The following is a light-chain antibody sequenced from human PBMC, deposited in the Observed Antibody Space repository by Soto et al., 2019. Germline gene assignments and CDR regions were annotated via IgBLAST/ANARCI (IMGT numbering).Light chain of an antibody. CDR2: GAS. CDR1: QSVSSSY. Sequence: EIVLTQSPGTLSLSPGERATLSCRASQSVSSSYLAWYQQKPGQAPRLLIYGASSRATGIPDRFSGSGSGPDFTLTISRLEPEDFAVSYCQQYGSSRWTFGQGTKVEIK. J-gene: IGKJ1*01. CDR3: QQYGSSRWT. V-gene: IGKV3-20*01.